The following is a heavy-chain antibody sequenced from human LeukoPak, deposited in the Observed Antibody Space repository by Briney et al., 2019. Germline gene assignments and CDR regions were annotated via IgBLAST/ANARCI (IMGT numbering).Heavy chain of an antibody. D-gene: IGHD3-10*01. V-gene: IGHV4-4*07. CDR2: IYTSGST. J-gene: IGHJ5*02. CDR1: GGSISSYY. Sequence: SETLSLTCTVSGGSISSYYWSWIRQPAGKGLEWIGRIYTSGSTNYNPSLKGRVTMSVDTSKNQFSLKLSSVTAADTAVYYCARDLPFMVRGVNSWNWFDPWGQGTLVTVSS. CDR3: ARDLPFMVRGVNSWNWFDP.